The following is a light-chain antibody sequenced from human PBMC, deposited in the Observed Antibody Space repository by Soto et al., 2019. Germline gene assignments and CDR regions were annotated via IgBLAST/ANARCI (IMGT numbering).Light chain of an antibody. CDR3: QQLFDSPIT. CDR2: DAS. Sequence: DIQMTQSPSTLSASVGDRVTITCRASQSISSWLAWYQQKLGRAPRLLIYDASSLESGVPSRFSGSGYGTEFTLTISSLQPDDFATYYCQQLFDSPITFGQGTRLEIK. V-gene: IGKV1-5*01. CDR1: QSISSW. J-gene: IGKJ5*01.